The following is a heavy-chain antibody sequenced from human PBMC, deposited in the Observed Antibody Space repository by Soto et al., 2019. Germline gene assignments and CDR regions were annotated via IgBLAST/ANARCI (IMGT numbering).Heavy chain of an antibody. CDR2: FDYSGTT. V-gene: IGHV4-39*01. CDR3: ARHHSSVGLTPYNYFYYVDV. Sequence: SETLSLTCTVSGASISNSGYYWGWIRQPPGKGLEWIGSFDYSGTTYYKPSLKSRVTISRDTSTNQFSLRLSSVTAADTAVYSCARHHSSVGLTPYNYFYYVDVWGNGTTVTGSS. J-gene: IGHJ6*03. D-gene: IGHD1-26*01. CDR1: GASISNSGYY.